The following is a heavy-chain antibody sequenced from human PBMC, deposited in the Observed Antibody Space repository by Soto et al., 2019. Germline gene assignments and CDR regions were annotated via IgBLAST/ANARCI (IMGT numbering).Heavy chain of an antibody. Sequence: QVQLQESGPGLVKPSDTLSLTCAVSGYSISSSNWWGWIRQPPGKGLEWIGYIYYSGTTYYNPSLKSRVTMTVETSKNQCSLKLTSVTAEDTAVYYCATREIQGPIDYWGQGTLVTVSS. J-gene: IGHJ4*02. D-gene: IGHD1-26*01. V-gene: IGHV4-28*01. CDR3: ATREIQGPIDY. CDR2: IYYSGTT. CDR1: GYSISSSNW.